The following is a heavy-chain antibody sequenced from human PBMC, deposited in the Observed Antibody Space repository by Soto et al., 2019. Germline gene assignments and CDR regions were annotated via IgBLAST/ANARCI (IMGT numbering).Heavy chain of an antibody. CDR1: GGSFSGYY. Sequence: SETLSLTCAVYGGSFSGYYWSWIRQPPGKGLEWIGEINHSGSTNYNPSLKSRVTISVDTSKNQFSLKLSSVTAADTAVYYCARGGDGYYYYGMDVWGQGTTVTVSS. J-gene: IGHJ6*02. D-gene: IGHD2-21*02. V-gene: IGHV4-34*01. CDR2: INHSGST. CDR3: ARGGDGYYYYGMDV.